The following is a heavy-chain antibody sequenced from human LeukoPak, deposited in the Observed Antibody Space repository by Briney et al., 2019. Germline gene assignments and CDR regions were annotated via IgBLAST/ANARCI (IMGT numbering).Heavy chain of an antibody. CDR2: ISTTGTTV. D-gene: IGHD4-17*01. V-gene: IGHV3-48*03. CDR3: ARGGDYGDYVDFAY. CDR1: GFTFSGYE. Sequence: GGSLRLSCAASGFTFSGYELNWVRQAPGKGLEWVSYISTTGTTVYYADSVKSRFTISRDNVKNSLYLQMNSLRDEDTAVYYCARGGDYGDYVDFAYWGQGTLVTVSS. J-gene: IGHJ4*02.